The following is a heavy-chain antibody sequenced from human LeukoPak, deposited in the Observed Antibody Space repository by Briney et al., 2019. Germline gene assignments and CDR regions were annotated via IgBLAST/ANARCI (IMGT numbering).Heavy chain of an antibody. J-gene: IGHJ4*02. Sequence: SQTLSLTCAISGDSVSSNSAAWNWIRQSPSRGLEWLGRTYYRSKWYNDYAVSVKSRITINPDTSKNQFSLQLNSVTPEDTAVYYCARASYEKEGSTVTLFDYWGQGTLVTVSS. D-gene: IGHD4-17*01. V-gene: IGHV6-1*01. CDR1: GDSVSSNSAA. CDR2: TYYRSKWYN. CDR3: ARASYEKEGSTVTLFDY.